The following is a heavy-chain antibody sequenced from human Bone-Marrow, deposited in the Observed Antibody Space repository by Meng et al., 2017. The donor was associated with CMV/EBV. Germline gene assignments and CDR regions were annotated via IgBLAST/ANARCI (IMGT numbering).Heavy chain of an antibody. CDR2: ISATGVYI. CDR1: GLDFSDHT. V-gene: IGHV3-21*01. CDR3: ARGEGFLEWLIAF. J-gene: IGHJ4*02. Sequence: GESLKISCAVSGLDFSDHTMNWVRQAPGKGLEWVSSISATGVYIYYADSVKGRFTISRDNAKNSLFLQLNSLRADDTALYYCARGEGFLEWLIAFWGQGTLVTVSS. D-gene: IGHD3-3*01.